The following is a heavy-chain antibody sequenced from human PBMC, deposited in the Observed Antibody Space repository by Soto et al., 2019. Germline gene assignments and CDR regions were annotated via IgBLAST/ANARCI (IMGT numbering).Heavy chain of an antibody. D-gene: IGHD2-21*02. CDR1: GYTFTGYY. CDR3: ARDRAYCGGDCYSFGFDP. CDR2: INPNSGGT. Sequence: ASVKVSCKASGYTFTGYYMHWVRQAPGQGLAWMGWINPNSGGTNYAQKFQGRVTMTRDTSISTAYMELSRLRSDDTAVYYCARDRAYCGGDCYSFGFDPWGQGTLVTVSS. V-gene: IGHV1-2*02. J-gene: IGHJ5*02.